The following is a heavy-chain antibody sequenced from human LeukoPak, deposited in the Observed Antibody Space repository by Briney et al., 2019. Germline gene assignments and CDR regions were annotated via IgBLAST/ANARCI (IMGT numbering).Heavy chain of an antibody. J-gene: IGHJ4*02. V-gene: IGHV3-23*01. CDR1: GFTFSSYA. D-gene: IGHD5-18*01. Sequence: PGGSLRLSCAASGFTFSSYAMSWVRQAPGKGLEWVSAISGNGGSTYYADSVKGRFTISRDNSKNTLYLQMNSLRAEDTAVYYCAPPVDTAMVKSFDYWGQGTLVTVSS. CDR3: APPVDTAMVKSFDY. CDR2: ISGNGGST.